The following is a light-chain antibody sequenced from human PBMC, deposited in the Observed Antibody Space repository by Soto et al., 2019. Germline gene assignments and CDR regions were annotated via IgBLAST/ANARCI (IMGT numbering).Light chain of an antibody. V-gene: IGKV3D-20*02. CDR2: GAS. J-gene: IGKJ5*01. Sequence: LRKSEGTVSLSKKGGATGCCRTSQTVSSNFLAWYQEKPGQGPRLLIYGASTRATGIPDRFSGSGSGTDFTLTIRRLEPEDFALYYCQQRTTLPPITFCQVTRLEIK. CDR1: QTVSSNF. CDR3: QQRTTLPPIT.